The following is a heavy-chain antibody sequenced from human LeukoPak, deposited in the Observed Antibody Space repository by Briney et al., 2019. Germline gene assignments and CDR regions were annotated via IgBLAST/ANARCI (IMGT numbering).Heavy chain of an antibody. V-gene: IGHV1-18*01. J-gene: IGHJ4*02. D-gene: IGHD4-17*01. CDR3: ARDRATVTTGDAQGDY. Sequence: GASVKVSCKASGYTFTSYGISWVRQAPGQGLEWMGWISAYNGNTNYAQKLQGRVTMTTDTSTSTAYMELRSLRSDDTAVYYCARDRATVTTGDAQGDYWGQGTLVTVSS. CDR1: GYTFTSYG. CDR2: ISAYNGNT.